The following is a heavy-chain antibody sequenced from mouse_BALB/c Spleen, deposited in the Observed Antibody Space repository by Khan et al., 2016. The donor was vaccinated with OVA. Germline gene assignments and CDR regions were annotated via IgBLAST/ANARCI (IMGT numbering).Heavy chain of an antibody. D-gene: IGHD1-1*01. Sequence: EVELVESGGDLVKPGGSLKLSCAASGFTFSTYGMSWVRQTPDKRLEWVATVSTGGSYTYYPDSVKGRFTISRDNAKNTLYLHMSGLKSEDTAMFYCTGLAYYYDSEGFAYWGQGTLVTVSA. J-gene: IGHJ3*01. CDR2: VSTGGSYT. CDR3: TGLAYYYDSEGFAY. V-gene: IGHV5-6*01. CDR1: GFTFSTYG.